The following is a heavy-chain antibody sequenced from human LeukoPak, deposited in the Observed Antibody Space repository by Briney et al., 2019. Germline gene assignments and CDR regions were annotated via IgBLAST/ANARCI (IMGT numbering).Heavy chain of an antibody. CDR1: GYIFTSYD. V-gene: IGHV1-8*01. CDR2: MNPNSGNT. Sequence: ASVKVSCKASGYIFTSYDINWVRQATGQGLEWMGWMNPNSGNTGYAQKFQGRVTMTRNTSISTAYMELSSLRSEDTAVYYCARGRGARGWFDPWGQGTLVTVSS. CDR3: ARGRGARGWFDP. J-gene: IGHJ5*02.